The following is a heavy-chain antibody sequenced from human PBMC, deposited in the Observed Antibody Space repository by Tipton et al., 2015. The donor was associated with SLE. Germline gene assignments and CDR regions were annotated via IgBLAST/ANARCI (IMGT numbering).Heavy chain of an antibody. D-gene: IGHD3-3*01. CDR2: INHSGST. J-gene: IGHJ5*02. Sequence: TLSLTCAVYGGSFSGYYWSWIRQPPGKGLEWIGEINHSGSTNYNPSLKSRVTISVDTSKNQFSLKLSSVTAADTAVYYCGREYAWSPPQVDPWGQGTLVTVPS. CDR1: GGSFSGYY. CDR3: GREYAWSPPQVDP. V-gene: IGHV4-34*01.